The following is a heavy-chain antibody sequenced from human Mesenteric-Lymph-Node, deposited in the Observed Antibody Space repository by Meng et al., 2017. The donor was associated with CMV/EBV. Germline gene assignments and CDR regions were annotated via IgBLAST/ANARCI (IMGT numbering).Heavy chain of an antibody. D-gene: IGHD3-3*01. J-gene: IGHJ5*02. V-gene: IGHV4-61*01. CDR2: IYYTAST. Sequence: GSLRLSCTVSGGSVSSGSYYWSWIRQPPGKGLEWIGYIYYTASTNYNPSLKSRVTISVDTSKNQFSLKLSSVTAADTAVYYCARGGYDFWSGYYDWFDTWGQGTLVTVSS. CDR3: ARGGYDFWSGYYDWFDT. CDR1: GGSVSSGSYY.